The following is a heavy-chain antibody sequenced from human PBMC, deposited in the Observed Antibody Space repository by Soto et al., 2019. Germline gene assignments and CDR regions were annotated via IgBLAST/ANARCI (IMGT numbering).Heavy chain of an antibody. J-gene: IGHJ6*02. CDR2: INHSGST. Sequence: SETLSLTCAVYGGSFSGYYWSWIRQPPGKGLEWIGEINHSGSTNYNPSLKSRVTISVDTSKNQFSLKLSSVTAADTAAYYCARRNKKNYYYYGMDVWGQGTTVTVSS. CDR1: GGSFSGYY. V-gene: IGHV4-34*01. CDR3: ARRNKKNYYYYGMDV.